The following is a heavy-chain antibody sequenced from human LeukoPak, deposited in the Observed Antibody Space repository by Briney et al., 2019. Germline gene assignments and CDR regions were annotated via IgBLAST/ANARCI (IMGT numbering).Heavy chain of an antibody. CDR2: IYTSGIT. V-gene: IGHV4-4*07. Sequence: PSETLSLTCSVSGGSISSYHWSWIRQPAGKGLEWIGRIYTSGITSYSPSLKSRVTMSVDTSKNQFSLKLSSVTAADTAVYYCARDGYYDSSGYDYWGQGTLVTVSS. J-gene: IGHJ4*02. CDR1: GGSISSYH. D-gene: IGHD3-22*01. CDR3: ARDGYYDSSGYDY.